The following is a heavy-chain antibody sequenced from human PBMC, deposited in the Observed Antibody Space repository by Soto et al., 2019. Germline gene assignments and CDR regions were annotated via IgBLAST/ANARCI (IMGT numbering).Heavy chain of an antibody. D-gene: IGHD3-3*01. V-gene: IGHV3-48*03. CDR3: ARLSGDGFWKSYSPYNLFES. CDR1: GFAFANYE. CDR2: INGGGDVK. J-gene: IGHJ5*01. Sequence: GGSLRLSCAASGFAFANYEMHWVRQAPGKGLDWVAYINGGGDVKYYADSVEGRFTISRDNAKNALFLQMDNLRAEGTAIYYCARLSGDGFWKSYSPYNLFESWGQGALVTVSS.